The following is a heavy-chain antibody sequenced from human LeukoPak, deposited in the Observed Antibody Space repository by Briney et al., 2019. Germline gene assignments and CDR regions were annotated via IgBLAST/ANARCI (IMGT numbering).Heavy chain of an antibody. V-gene: IGHV1-2*02. D-gene: IGHD1-26*01. CDR2: INPNSGGT. Sequence: ASVKVSCKASGYTFTGYYMHWVRQAPGQGLEWMGWINPNSGGTNYAQKFQGRVTMTRDTSISTAYMELSRLRSDDTAVYYCARESGGSYYQNWFDPWGQGTLVTVSS. J-gene: IGHJ5*02. CDR1: GYTFTGYY. CDR3: ARESGGSYYQNWFDP.